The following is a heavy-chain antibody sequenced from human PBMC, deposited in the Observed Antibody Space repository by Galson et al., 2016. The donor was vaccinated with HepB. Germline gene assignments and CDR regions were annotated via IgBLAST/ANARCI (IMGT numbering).Heavy chain of an antibody. CDR2: IDAGDVNA. Sequence: SVKVSCKASGYRFSDYAMHWVGQAPGQSLEWMGWIDAGDVNAEYSEKFQGRVTISRDTSATTVSMELSSLRTEDTAMYYCARGFRIAADYWGQGTQVTVSA. J-gene: IGHJ4*02. CDR3: ARGFRIAADY. V-gene: IGHV1-3*01. D-gene: IGHD6-13*01. CDR1: GYRFSDYA.